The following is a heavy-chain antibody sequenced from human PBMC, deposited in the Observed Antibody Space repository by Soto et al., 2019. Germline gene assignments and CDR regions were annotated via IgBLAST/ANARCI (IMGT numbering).Heavy chain of an antibody. J-gene: IGHJ6*02. V-gene: IGHV1-3*01. CDR2: INADNGNT. Sequence: ASVKVSCKASGYTFTSYGISWVRQAPGQRLEWMGWINADNGNTNYSQKFQGRVTITRDTSASTAYMELSSLRSEDTAVYYCARRRPDTAMVIYYYGMDVWGQGTTVTVSS. CDR3: ARRRPDTAMVIYYYGMDV. CDR1: GYTFTSYG. D-gene: IGHD5-18*01.